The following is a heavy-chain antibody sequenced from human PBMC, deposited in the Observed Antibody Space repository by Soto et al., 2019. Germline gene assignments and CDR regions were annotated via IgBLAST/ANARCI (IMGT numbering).Heavy chain of an antibody. Sequence: QITLKESGPTLVKPTQTLTLTCTFSGFSLRTGGVSVGWIRQPPGKALEWLALIYWHDDKRYSPSLKSRLTITKDNSKNQVVLTMTNMDPVDTATYYCSRSFINGWFDPWGQGTLVTVSS. CDR1: GFSLRTGGVS. CDR2: IYWHDDK. CDR3: SRSFINGWFDP. J-gene: IGHJ5*02. V-gene: IGHV2-5*01. D-gene: IGHD3-16*02.